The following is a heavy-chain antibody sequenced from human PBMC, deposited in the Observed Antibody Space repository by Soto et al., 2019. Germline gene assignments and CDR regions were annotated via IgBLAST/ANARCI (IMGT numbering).Heavy chain of an antibody. Sequence: EVQLVESGGGLVQPGGSLRLSCVVSGFNLRSYWMSWVRQAPGKGLEWVANIKEDGSEKYYVDSVKGRFTISRDNAKNSVYLQMNSLRDEDTAVYYFARPPGAETSYWGQGTLVTVSS. D-gene: IGHD4-17*01. CDR3: ARPPGAETSY. CDR1: GFNLRSYW. V-gene: IGHV3-7*01. J-gene: IGHJ4*02. CDR2: IKEDGSEK.